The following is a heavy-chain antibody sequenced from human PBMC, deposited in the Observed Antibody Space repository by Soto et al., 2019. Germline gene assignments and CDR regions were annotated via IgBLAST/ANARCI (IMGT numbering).Heavy chain of an antibody. CDR2: ISSMGSTI. D-gene: IGHD6-6*01. CDR1: GFTFSSYE. CDR3: ALALLAARVAWYVDL. V-gene: IGHV3-48*03. J-gene: IGHJ2*01. Sequence: GGSLRLSCAASGFTFSSYEMNWVRPAPGKGLEWVSYISSMGSTIYYADSVKGRFTISRDNAKNSLYLQVNSLRAEERAVYYCALALLAARVAWYVDLWGRGTLVTVSS.